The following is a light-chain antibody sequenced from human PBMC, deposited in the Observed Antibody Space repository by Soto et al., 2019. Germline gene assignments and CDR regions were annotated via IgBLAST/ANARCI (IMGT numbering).Light chain of an antibody. J-gene: IGKJ4*01. CDR2: GAS. CDR3: QQYDSSPLT. Sequence: EIVLTLSPDTLSLSPGERATLSCRASQSVSTSYLAWYQQKPGQAPRLLIYGASSRATGIPDRFSGSGSGTDFTLTNSRLEPEDFAVYYCQQYDSSPLTFGGGTKVEIK. CDR1: QSVSTSY. V-gene: IGKV3-20*01.